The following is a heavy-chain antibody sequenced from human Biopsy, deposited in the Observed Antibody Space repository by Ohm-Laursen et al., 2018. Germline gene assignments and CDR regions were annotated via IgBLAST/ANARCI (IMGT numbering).Heavy chain of an antibody. CDR1: GGTFSNSA. J-gene: IGHJ6*02. V-gene: IGHV1-69*01. CDR3: APQTPRDPDILTGAYHYDMAV. D-gene: IGHD3-9*01. CDR2: IITFFRTV. Sequence: SSVKVSCKVSGGTFSNSAIGWVRQAPGQGLEWMGGIITFFRTVNYAQNFQGRLTITADEFTDTAYVELRSLRSEDTAVYYCAPQTPRDPDILTGAYHYDMAVWGQGTTVTVSS.